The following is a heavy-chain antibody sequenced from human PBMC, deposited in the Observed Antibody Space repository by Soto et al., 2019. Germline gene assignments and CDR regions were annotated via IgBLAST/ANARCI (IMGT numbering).Heavy chain of an antibody. CDR2: INAGNGNT. CDR3: ARRRAAYSSSWRMDYYYYYGMDV. CDR1: GYTFTSYA. V-gene: IGHV1-3*01. J-gene: IGHJ6*02. D-gene: IGHD6-13*01. Sequence: ASVKVSCKASGYTFTSYAMHWVRQAPGQRLEWMGWINAGNGNTKYSQKLQGRVTITRDTSASTAYMELSSLRSEDTAVYYCARRRAAYSSSWRMDYYYYYGMDVWGQGTTVTVS.